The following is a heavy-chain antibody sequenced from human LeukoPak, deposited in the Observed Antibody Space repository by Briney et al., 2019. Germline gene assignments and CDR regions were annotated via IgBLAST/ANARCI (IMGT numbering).Heavy chain of an antibody. CDR3: ARLGSSWTEYHWFDP. CDR2: IYYSGST. D-gene: IGHD6-13*01. CDR1: GGSISSYY. J-gene: IGHJ5*02. V-gene: IGHV4-59*01. Sequence: PSETLSLTCTVSGGSISSYYWSWIRQPPGKGLEWIGYIYYSGSTNYNPSLKSRVTISVDTSKNQFSLKLSSVTAADTAFYYCARLGSSWTEYHWFDPWGQGALVTVSS.